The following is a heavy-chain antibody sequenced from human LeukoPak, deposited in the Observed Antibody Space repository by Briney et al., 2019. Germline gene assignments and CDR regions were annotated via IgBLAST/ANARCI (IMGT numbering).Heavy chain of an antibody. CDR1: GFTFSIYA. Sequence: GGSLRLSCAASGFTFSIYAMSWVRQAPGKGLEWVSAIGGSGQNTNYADSVKGRFTISRDNSKNTLYLQMNSLGAEDTAVYYCAKHVSGSLFYFDYWGQRTLVTVSS. J-gene: IGHJ4*02. D-gene: IGHD3-10*01. CDR2: IGGSGQNT. V-gene: IGHV3-23*01. CDR3: AKHVSGSLFYFDY.